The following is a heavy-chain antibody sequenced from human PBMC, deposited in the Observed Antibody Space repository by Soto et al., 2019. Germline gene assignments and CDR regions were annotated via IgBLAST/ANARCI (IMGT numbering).Heavy chain of an antibody. CDR3: ARGVAATRGCDY. J-gene: IGHJ4*02. D-gene: IGHD2-15*01. CDR2: SYYSGTT. V-gene: IGHV4-31*03. CDR1: GGSISSGGYF. Sequence: QVQLQESGPGLVKPSQTLSLTCTVSGGSISSGGYFWSWIRQHPGKGLEWIGFSYYSGTTNYNPSLKSRVTISVATSKIQFSLTLSSVTVADMAVYYCARGVAATRGCDYWGQGTLVTVSS.